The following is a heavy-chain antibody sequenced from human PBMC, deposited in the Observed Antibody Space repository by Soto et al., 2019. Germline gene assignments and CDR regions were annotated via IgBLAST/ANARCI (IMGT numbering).Heavy chain of an antibody. V-gene: IGHV5-51*01. Sequence: GESLKISGKGSGYDFTSYWIGWGRQRPGKGLEWMGSIYPADSNIRYSPSFQGQVTISADKSIRSAYLRWTRLKASDTGMYYCAVWYYSDSSGYKGYYFDYWGQGTLVTVSS. J-gene: IGHJ4*02. CDR1: GYDFTSYW. CDR3: AVWYYSDSSGYKGYYFDY. CDR2: IYPADSNI. D-gene: IGHD3-22*01.